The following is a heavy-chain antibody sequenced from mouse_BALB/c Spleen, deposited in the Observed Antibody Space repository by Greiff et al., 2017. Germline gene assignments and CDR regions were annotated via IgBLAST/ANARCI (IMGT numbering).Heavy chain of an antibody. D-gene: IGHD4-1*01. V-gene: IGHV5-17*02. J-gene: IGHJ2*01. CDR3: AITGGDY. CDR1: GFTFSSFG. CDR2: FSSDSSTT. Sequence: EVKLMESGGGLVQPGGSRKLSCAASGFTFSSFGMYWVRQAPEKGLEWVAYFSSDSSTTYYADTVKGRFTISRDNPNNTLFLQMTSLRSEDTATYYCAITGGDYWGQGTTLTVSS.